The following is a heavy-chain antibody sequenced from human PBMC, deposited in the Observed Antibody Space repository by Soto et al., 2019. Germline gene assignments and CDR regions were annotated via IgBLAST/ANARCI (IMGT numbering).Heavy chain of an antibody. Sequence: ASVKVSCKASGGTFSSYTISWVRQAPGQGLEWMGRIIPILGIANYAQKFQGRVTITADKSTSTAYMELSSLRSEDTAVYYCASSRTGATMVRGGSLYYYYMDVWGKGTTVTVSS. D-gene: IGHD3-10*01. V-gene: IGHV1-69*02. CDR2: IIPILGIA. CDR3: ASSRTGATMVRGGSLYYYYMDV. CDR1: GGTFSSYT. J-gene: IGHJ6*03.